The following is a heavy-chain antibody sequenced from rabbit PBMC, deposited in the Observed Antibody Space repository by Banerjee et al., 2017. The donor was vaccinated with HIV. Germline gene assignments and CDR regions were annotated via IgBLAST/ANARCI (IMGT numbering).Heavy chain of an antibody. J-gene: IGHJ2*01. CDR2: IYAGSSGSA. CDR3: ARGGYDGYSNAFDS. V-gene: IGHV1S45*01. D-gene: IGHD7-1*01. CDR1: GFSFSSSCW. Sequence: QQQLEESGGGLVKPGASLTLTCTASGFSFSSSCWICWVRQAPGKGLEWIGCIYAGSSGSAYYASWAKDRFTFSKTSSTTVTLQMTSLTAADTATYFCARGGYDGYSNAFDSWGQGTLVTVS.